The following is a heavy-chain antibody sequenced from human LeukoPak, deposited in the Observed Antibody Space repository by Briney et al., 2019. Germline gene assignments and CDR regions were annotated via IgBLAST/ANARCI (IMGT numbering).Heavy chain of an antibody. Sequence: GGSLRLSCAASGFTFSSYWMSWVRQAPGKGLEWVANIKQDGSEKYYVDSVKGRFTISRDNAKNSLYLQMNSLRAEDTAVYYCARDMTIFGVVTSRYYYYGMDVWGQGTTVTVSS. CDR2: IKQDGSEK. CDR1: GFTFSSYW. V-gene: IGHV3-7*01. CDR3: ARDMTIFGVVTSRYYYYGMDV. J-gene: IGHJ6*02. D-gene: IGHD3-3*01.